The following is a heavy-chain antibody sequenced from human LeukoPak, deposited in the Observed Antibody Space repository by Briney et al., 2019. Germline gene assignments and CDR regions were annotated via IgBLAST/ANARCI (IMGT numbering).Heavy chain of an antibody. CDR3: ARDPNTMIVVVPDYYFDY. CDR1: GFTFSSYS. V-gene: IGHV3-21*01. J-gene: IGHJ4*02. D-gene: IGHD3-22*01. CDR2: ISSSSSYI. Sequence: PGGSLRLSCAASGFTFSSYSMNWVRQAPGKGLEWVSSISSSSSYIYYADSVKGRFTISRDNAKNSLYLQMNSLRAEDTAVYYCARDPNTMIVVVPDYYFDYWGQGTLVTVSS.